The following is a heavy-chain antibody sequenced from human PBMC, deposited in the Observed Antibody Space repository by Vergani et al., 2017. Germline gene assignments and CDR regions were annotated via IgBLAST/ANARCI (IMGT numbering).Heavy chain of an antibody. Sequence: QVQLVESGGGVVQPGRSLRLSCAAPGFTFSNYAMHWVRQAPGKGLEWVAVISYDGTYKYYADSVKGRCTISRDNSKNTLYLQLNILRAEDTAVYFCARDYEDSTILSAFDIWGQGTMVTVSS. D-gene: IGHD5-12*01. J-gene: IGHJ3*02. CDR2: ISYDGTYK. CDR1: GFTFSNYA. CDR3: ARDYEDSTILSAFDI. V-gene: IGHV3-30*04.